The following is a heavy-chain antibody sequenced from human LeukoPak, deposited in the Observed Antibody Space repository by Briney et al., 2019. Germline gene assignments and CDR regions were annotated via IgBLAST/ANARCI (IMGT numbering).Heavy chain of an antibody. J-gene: IGHJ4*02. CDR1: GFTFSRFG. CDR3: ATSLRPDGGNSFLLDY. V-gene: IGHV3-30*03. Sequence: GRSLRLSCAASGFTFSRFGMHWVRQAPGKGLEWVAVISYDGSTKYYADSVKGRFTISRDNSKNTLYLQMNSLTVHDTAVYYCATSLRPDGGNSFLLDYWGQGILVTVSS. CDR2: ISYDGSTK. D-gene: IGHD4-23*01.